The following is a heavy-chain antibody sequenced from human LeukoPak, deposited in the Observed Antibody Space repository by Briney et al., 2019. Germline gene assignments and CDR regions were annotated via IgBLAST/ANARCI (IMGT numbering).Heavy chain of an antibody. V-gene: IGHV3-48*04. Sequence: GGSLRLSCAASGFTFNKYSMSWVRQAPGKGLEWITYIDGSSATIYYADSVKGRSTTSRDNAKNSVYLHMNSLRAEDTAVYYCATYGRDGYKGFYWGQGTLVTVSS. CDR2: IDGSSATI. D-gene: IGHD5-24*01. J-gene: IGHJ4*02. CDR3: ATYGRDGYKGFY. CDR1: GFTFNKYS.